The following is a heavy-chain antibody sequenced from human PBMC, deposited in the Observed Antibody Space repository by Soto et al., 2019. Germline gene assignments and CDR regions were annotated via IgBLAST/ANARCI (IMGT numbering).Heavy chain of an antibody. V-gene: IGHV3-23*01. J-gene: IGHJ4*02. CDR1: GFTFSSYA. CDR2: ISGSGGST. Sequence: GGSLRLSCAASGFTFSSYAMSWVRQAPGKGLEWVSAISGSGGSTYYADSVKGRFTISRDNSKNTLYLQMNSLRAEDTAVYYCAKELRFSSAETVPFDYWGQGTLVTVSS. D-gene: IGHD6-13*01. CDR3: AKELRFSSAETVPFDY.